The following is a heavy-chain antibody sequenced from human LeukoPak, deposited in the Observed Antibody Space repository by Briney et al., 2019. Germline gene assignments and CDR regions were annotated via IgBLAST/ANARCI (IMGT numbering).Heavy chain of an antibody. V-gene: IGHV3-21*01. CDR1: GFTFSSYS. CDR2: ISSSSSYI. CDR3: ARDSTPFSGYLAYGIDV. D-gene: IGHD3-22*01. Sequence: PGGSLRLSCAASGFTFSSYSMNWVRQAPGKGLEWVSSISSSSSYIYYADSVKGRFTISRDNAKNSLYLQMNSLRAEDTAVYYCARDSTPFSGYLAYGIDVWGQGTTVTVSS. J-gene: IGHJ6*02.